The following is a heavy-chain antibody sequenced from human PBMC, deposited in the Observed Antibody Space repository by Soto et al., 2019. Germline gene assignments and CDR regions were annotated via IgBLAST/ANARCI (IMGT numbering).Heavy chain of an antibody. J-gene: IGHJ6*02. Sequence: ASVKVSCKSPGYTFTSYAMHWVRQAPGKRLEWMGWINAGNGNTKYSQKFQGRVTITRDTSASTAYMELSSLRSEDTAVYYCARWDSSSWYGGGRGMDVWGQGTTVTVSS. V-gene: IGHV1-3*01. D-gene: IGHD6-13*01. CDR1: GYTFTSYA. CDR2: INAGNGNT. CDR3: ARWDSSSWYGGGRGMDV.